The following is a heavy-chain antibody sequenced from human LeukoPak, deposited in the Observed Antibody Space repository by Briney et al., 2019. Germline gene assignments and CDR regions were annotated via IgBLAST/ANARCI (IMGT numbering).Heavy chain of an antibody. J-gene: IGHJ4*02. V-gene: IGHV4-4*07. CDR3: ARAPAGCGGTRAFDH. CDR1: GASMRNSF. D-gene: IGHD2-15*01. CDR2: IYSSGTT. Sequence: PSETLSLTCTVSGASMRNSFWSWIRQPAGKGLEWIGRIYSSGTTNYNPSLKSRVTLSVDTSENQFSLRLTSVTAADTALYYCARAPAGCGGTRAFDHWGQGILVTVSS.